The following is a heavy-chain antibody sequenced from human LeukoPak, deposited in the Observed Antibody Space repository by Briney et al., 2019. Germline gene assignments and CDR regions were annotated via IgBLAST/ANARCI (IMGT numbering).Heavy chain of an antibody. CDR1: GFTFSSYG. J-gene: IGHJ3*01. CDR2: IWYDGSNK. CDR3: ARDTRVPAAIERRQDAFDL. V-gene: IGHV3-33*01. Sequence: GGSLRLSCAASGFTFSSYGMHWVRQAPGKGLEWVAVIWYDGSNKYYADSVKGRFTISRDNSKNTLYLQMNSLRAEDTAVYYCARDTRVPAAIERRQDAFDLWGQGTMVTVSS. D-gene: IGHD2-2*02.